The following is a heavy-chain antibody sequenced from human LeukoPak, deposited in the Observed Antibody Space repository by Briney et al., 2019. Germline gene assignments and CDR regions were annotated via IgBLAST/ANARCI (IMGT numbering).Heavy chain of an antibody. CDR1: GGSFSGYY. CDR3: AGWGIPDVAYYYYYMDV. V-gene: IGHV4-34*01. D-gene: IGHD3-16*01. CDR2: INHSGST. Sequence: PSETLSLTCAVYGGSFSGYYWSWIRQPPGKGLEWIGEINHSGSTNYNPSLKSRVTISVDTSKNQFSLKLSSVTAADTAVYYCAGWGIPDVAYYYYYMDVWGKGTTVTVSS. J-gene: IGHJ6*03.